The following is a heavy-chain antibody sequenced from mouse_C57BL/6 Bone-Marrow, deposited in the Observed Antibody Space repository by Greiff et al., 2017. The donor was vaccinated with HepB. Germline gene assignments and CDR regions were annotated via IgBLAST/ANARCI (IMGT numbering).Heavy chain of an antibody. J-gene: IGHJ4*01. CDR2: IDPSDSYT. CDR1: GYTFTSYW. CDR3: ARDSSLGYY. D-gene: IGHD2-14*01. V-gene: IGHV1-69*01. Sequence: QVQLQQSGAELVMPGASVKLSCKASGYTFTSYWMHWVKQRPGQGLEWIGEIDPSDSYTNYNQKFKSKTTLTVDTSSSTAYMQLSSLTSDDSAVYYCARDSSLGYYWGRGTSITVTS.